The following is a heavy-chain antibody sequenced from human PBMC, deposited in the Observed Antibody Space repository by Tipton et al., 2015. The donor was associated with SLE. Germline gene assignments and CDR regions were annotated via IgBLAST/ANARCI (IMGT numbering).Heavy chain of an antibody. CDR1: GGSFSGYY. D-gene: IGHD6-6*01. CDR2: INHSGST. CDR3: ARKRIAARPVDY. V-gene: IGHV4-34*01. J-gene: IGHJ4*02. Sequence: TLSLTCAVYGGSFSGYYWSWIRQPPGKGLERIGEINHSGSTNYNPSLKSRVTISVDTSKNQFSLKLSSVTAADTAVYYCARKRIAARPVDYWGQGTLVTVSS.